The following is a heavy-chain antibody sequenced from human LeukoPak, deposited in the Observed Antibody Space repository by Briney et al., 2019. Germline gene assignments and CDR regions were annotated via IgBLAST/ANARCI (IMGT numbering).Heavy chain of an antibody. J-gene: IGHJ4*02. CDR2: ITAYNGNT. V-gene: IGHV1-18*01. Sequence: ASVKVSCNASGYTFTSYDNSWVRHPPAQGLEWVGGITAYNGNTNYAQKLQGRVTMTTDTSTSTAYMELRSLRSDDRAVYYCARVVDTAMVLGNYYFDYWGQGTLVTVSS. CDR3: ARVVDTAMVLGNYYFDY. D-gene: IGHD5-18*01. CDR1: GYTFTSYD.